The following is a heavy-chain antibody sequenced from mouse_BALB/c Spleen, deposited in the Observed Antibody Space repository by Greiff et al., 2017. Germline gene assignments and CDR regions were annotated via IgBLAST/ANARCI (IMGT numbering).Heavy chain of an antibody. CDR3: AREGYGNYEVAY. D-gene: IGHD2-1*01. CDR2: INPSNGRT. V-gene: IGHV1S81*02. CDR1: GYTFTSYW. Sequence: QVQLQQPGAELVKPGASVKLSCKASGYTFTSYWMHWVKQRPGQGLEWIGEINPSNGRTNYNEMFKSKATLTVDKSSSTAYMQLSSLTSEDSAVYYCAREGYGNYEVAYWGQGTLVTVSA. J-gene: IGHJ3*01.